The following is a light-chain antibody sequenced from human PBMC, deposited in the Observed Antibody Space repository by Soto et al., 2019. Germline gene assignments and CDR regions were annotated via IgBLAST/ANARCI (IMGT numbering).Light chain of an antibody. CDR2: NNN. Sequence: QSVLTQPPSASGTPGQRVTISCSGTSSNIGSNNVNWYQQLPGTAPKLLIYNNNQRPSGVPDRFSGSKSATSASLAISGLQSEDEAEYYCAAWDDGLNGWVFGGGTKLTVL. J-gene: IGLJ3*02. CDR3: AAWDDGLNGWV. CDR1: SSNIGSNN. V-gene: IGLV1-44*01.